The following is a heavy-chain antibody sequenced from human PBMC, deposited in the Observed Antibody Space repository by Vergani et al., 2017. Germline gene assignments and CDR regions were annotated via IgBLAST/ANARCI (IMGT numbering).Heavy chain of an antibody. CDR2: IYYSGST. D-gene: IGHD3-3*01. CDR1: GGSISSSSYY. V-gene: IGHV4-39*07. CDR3: ARVRDGYYDFWSGPFDY. Sequence: QVQLQQWGAGLLKPSETLSLTCTVSGGSISSSSYYWGWIRQPPGKGLEWIGSIYYSGSTYYNPSLKSRVTISGDTSKTQFSLKLSSVTAADTAVYYCARVRDGYYDFWSGPFDYWGQGTLVTVSS. J-gene: IGHJ4*02.